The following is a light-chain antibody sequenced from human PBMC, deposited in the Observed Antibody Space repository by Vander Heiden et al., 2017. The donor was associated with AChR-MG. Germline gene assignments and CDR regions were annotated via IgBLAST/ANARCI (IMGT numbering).Light chain of an antibody. Sequence: EIVLTQSPGTLSLSPGERATLSCRASQSVSSSNLAWYQQKPGQAPRLLIYGASTRATGIPDRFSGSGSGTDFTLTISRLEPEDFAVYYCQHYGEAPRVCTFGHGTRVDIK. CDR3: QHYGEAPRVCT. J-gene: IGKJ3*01. V-gene: IGKV3-20*01. CDR2: GAS. CDR1: QSVSSSN.